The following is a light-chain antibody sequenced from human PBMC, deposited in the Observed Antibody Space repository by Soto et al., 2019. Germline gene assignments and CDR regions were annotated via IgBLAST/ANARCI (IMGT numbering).Light chain of an antibody. Sequence: DIPLTQSPSFLSASVGDRVTITCRASQGISSYLAWYQQKPGKAPKLLIYAASTLQSGVPSRFSGSGSGTEFTLTISSLQPEDFATYYCQQLNSDPYTFGQGTKLEIK. CDR3: QQLNSDPYT. CDR2: AAS. J-gene: IGKJ2*01. CDR1: QGISSY. V-gene: IGKV1-9*01.